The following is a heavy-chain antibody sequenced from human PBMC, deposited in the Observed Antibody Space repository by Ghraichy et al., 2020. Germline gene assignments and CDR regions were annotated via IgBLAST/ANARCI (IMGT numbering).Heavy chain of an antibody. CDR2: ISGSGGST. Sequence: LSLTCAASGFTFSSYAMSWVRQAPGKGLEWVSAISGSGGSTYYADSVKGRFTISRDNSKNTLYLQMNSLRAEDTAVYYCAGSAEYYYDSSGYYYVRWGQGTLVTVSS. CDR1: GFTFSSYA. CDR3: AGSAEYYYDSSGYYYVR. D-gene: IGHD3-22*01. J-gene: IGHJ4*02. V-gene: IGHV3-23*01.